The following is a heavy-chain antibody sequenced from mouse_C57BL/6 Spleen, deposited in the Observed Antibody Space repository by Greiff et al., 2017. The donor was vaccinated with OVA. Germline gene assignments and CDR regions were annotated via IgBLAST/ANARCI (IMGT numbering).Heavy chain of an antibody. CDR3: AREGVDYYGDY. CDR1: GYTFTNYW. V-gene: IGHV1-63*01. J-gene: IGHJ2*01. Sequence: QVQLQQSGAELVRPGTSVKMSCKASGYTFTNYWIGWAKQRPGHGLEWIGDIYPGGGYTNYNEKFKGKATLTADKSSSTAYMQFSSLTSEDAAIYYCAREGVDYYGDYWGQGTTLTVSS. D-gene: IGHD1-1*02. CDR2: IYPGGGYT.